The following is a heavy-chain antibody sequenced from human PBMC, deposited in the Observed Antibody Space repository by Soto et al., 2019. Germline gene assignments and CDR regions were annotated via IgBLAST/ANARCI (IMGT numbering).Heavy chain of an antibody. CDR2: INSGATTT. D-gene: IGHD3-10*01. J-gene: IGHJ4*02. CDR1: GFTFSSSW. V-gene: IGHV3-74*01. CDR3: ASAPTGWFGYAY. Sequence: EVQLVESGGGLVQPGGSLRLSCAASGFTFSSSWMHWVRQGPGKVLVWVSRINSGATTTNYADSVKGRFTISSDNAKNTLCLQMYSLTAEDTAVLYFASAPTGWFGYAYWGQGTRVTVSS.